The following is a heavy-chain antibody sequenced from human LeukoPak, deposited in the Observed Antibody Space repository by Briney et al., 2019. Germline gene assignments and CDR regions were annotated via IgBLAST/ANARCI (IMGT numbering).Heavy chain of an antibody. V-gene: IGHV4-34*01. Sequence: PSETLSLTCAVYGGSFSGYYWSWIRQPPGKGLEWIGYIYHSGSTYYNPSLKSRVTISVDRSKNQFSLRLSSVTAADTAVYYCARGAAAAAIDPWGQGTLVTVPS. CDR3: ARGAAAAAIDP. J-gene: IGHJ5*02. D-gene: IGHD6-13*01. CDR1: GGSFSGYY. CDR2: IYHSGST.